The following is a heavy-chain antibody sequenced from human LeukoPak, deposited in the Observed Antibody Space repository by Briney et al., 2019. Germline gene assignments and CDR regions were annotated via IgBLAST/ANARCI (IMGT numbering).Heavy chain of an antibody. CDR3: ARQMTTVTTRPGTFDY. D-gene: IGHD4-17*01. V-gene: IGHV4-39*01. CDR1: GGSISSDSYY. Sequence: SETLSLTSTVSGGSISSDSYYWGWIRQPPGKGLEWIGSIYYSGSTYYNPSLKSRVTISVDTSKNQFSLKLRSVTAADTAVYYCARQMTTVTTRPGTFDYWGRGTLVTVSS. J-gene: IGHJ4*02. CDR2: IYYSGST.